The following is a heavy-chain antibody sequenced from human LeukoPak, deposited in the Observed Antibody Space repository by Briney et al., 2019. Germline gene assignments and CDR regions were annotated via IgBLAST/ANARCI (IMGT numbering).Heavy chain of an antibody. CDR2: IYYSGGT. V-gene: IGHV4-59*11. CDR1: GDSISSHY. Sequence: SETLSLTCTVSGDSISSHYWSWIRQPPGKGLEWIGHIYYSGGTSYKPSLKSRVTISVDRSKNQFSLKLSSVTAADTAVYYCARGKLGFDYWGQGTLVTVSS. D-gene: IGHD3-3*02. J-gene: IGHJ4*02. CDR3: ARGKLGFDY.